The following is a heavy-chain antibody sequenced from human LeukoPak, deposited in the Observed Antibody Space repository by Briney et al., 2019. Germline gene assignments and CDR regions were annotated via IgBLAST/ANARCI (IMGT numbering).Heavy chain of an antibody. CDR3: ARRGSYGGGAFDV. J-gene: IGHJ3*01. CDR2: IYYSGST. CDR1: GGSISSSSYY. Sequence: SETLSLTCTVSGGSISSSSYYWGWIRQPPGKGLEWIGSIYYSGSTYYNPSLKSRVTISVDTSKNQFSLRLGSLTAADTAVYYCARRGSYGGGAFDVWGQGTMVTVSS. D-gene: IGHD4-23*01. V-gene: IGHV4-39*01.